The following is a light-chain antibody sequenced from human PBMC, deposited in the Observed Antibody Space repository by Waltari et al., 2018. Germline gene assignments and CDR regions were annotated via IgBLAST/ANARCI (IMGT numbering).Light chain of an antibody. CDR1: SGYISTV. CDR3: QTGGHGTWV. J-gene: IGLJ3*02. Sequence: LVLTQSPSASASFGASVKLTCPLSSGYISTVIAWLQQQPGKGPRSLMKVNSDGSHRKGDDIPDRFSASKSGTECYLTISSLQSEDEADYYCQTGGHGTWVFGGGTKLTVL. CDR2: VNSDGSH. V-gene: IGLV4-69*01.